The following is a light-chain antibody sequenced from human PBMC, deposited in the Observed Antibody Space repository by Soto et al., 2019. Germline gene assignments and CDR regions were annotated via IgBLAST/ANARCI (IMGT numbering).Light chain of an antibody. CDR3: SSYTTAAVVV. CDR1: SSGDGSDTL. Sequence: QSVLTQPASVSGSPGQSITISCSGASSGDGSDTLVSWYQHHPGKAPKLIIYEGTIRPSGVSNRFSGSHSGDTASLTISGLQAEDEAHYYCSSYTTAAVVVFAGGTKVTVL. V-gene: IGLV2-23*01. CDR2: EGT. J-gene: IGLJ2*01.